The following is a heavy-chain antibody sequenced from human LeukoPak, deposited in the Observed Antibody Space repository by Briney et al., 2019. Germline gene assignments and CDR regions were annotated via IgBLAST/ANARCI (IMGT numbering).Heavy chain of an antibody. D-gene: IGHD1-14*01. Sequence: PGRSLRLSCAASGFTFRDYFMSWIRQAPGKGLEWVSHISGSETNIYYADSVKGRFTISRDNARNSLYLQMNGLRAEDTAVYYCARRPHGMDVWGQGTTVTVSS. J-gene: IGHJ6*02. V-gene: IGHV3-11*01. CDR1: GFTFRDYF. CDR2: ISGSETNI. CDR3: ARRPHGMDV.